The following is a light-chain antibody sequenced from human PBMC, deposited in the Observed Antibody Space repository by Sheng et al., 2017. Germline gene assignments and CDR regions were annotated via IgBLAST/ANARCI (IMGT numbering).Light chain of an antibody. J-gene: IGKJ2*01. CDR2: AAS. CDR1: QDIGSW. CDR3: QESNSFPYT. Sequence: DIQMTQSPSSVSASVGDRVTITCRASQDIGSWLAWYQQKPGKAPKLLIYAASNLQSGVPSRFSASGSGADFTLTIINLQPEDFATYCCQESNSFPYTFGQGTQAGD. V-gene: IGKV1-12*01.